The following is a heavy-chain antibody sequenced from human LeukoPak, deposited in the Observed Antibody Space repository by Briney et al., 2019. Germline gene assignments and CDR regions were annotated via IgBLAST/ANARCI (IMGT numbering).Heavy chain of an antibody. Sequence: SETLSLTCTVSDASISGHYLTWIRQPPGRGLEWIGYISYIGSTNYNPSLKSRVTISVDTSKNQFSLKLSSVTAADTAVYYCARDQISLNAFDMWGQGTMVTVSS. CDR2: ISYIGST. CDR1: DASISGHY. D-gene: IGHD3-16*01. J-gene: IGHJ3*02. V-gene: IGHV4-59*11. CDR3: ARDQISLNAFDM.